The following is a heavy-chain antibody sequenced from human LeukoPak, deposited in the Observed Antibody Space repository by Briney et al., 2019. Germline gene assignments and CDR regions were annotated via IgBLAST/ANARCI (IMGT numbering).Heavy chain of an antibody. CDR2: ISYDGSNK. Sequence: PGRSLRLSCVASGFTFSSYAMHWVRQAPGKGLEWVAVISYDGSNKYYADSVKGRFTISRDNSKNTLYLQMNSLRAEDTAVYYCASSAPNYDFWSGLYYYYGMDVWGQGTTVTVSS. D-gene: IGHD3-3*01. J-gene: IGHJ6*02. V-gene: IGHV3-30-3*01. CDR1: GFTFSSYA. CDR3: ASSAPNYDFWSGLYYYYGMDV.